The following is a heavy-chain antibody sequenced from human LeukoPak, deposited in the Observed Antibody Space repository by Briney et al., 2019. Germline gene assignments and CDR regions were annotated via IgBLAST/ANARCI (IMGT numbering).Heavy chain of an antibody. V-gene: IGHV4-34*01. CDR2: INHSGST. D-gene: IGHD6-19*01. J-gene: IGHJ4*02. Sequence: SETLSLTCAVYGGSFSGYYWSWIRQPPGKGLEWIGEINHSGSTNYNPSLKSRVTISVDTSKNQFSLKLSSVTAADTAVYYCARARWYGSGWRTKAFDYWGQGTLVAVSS. CDR1: GGSFSGYY. CDR3: ARARWYGSGWRTKAFDY.